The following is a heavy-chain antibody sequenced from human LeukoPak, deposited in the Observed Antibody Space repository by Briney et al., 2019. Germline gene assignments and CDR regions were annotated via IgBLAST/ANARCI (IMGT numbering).Heavy chain of an antibody. Sequence: GGSLRLSCAASGNYWMHWVRQAPGKGLVWVSHINSDGSWTSYADSVKGRFTISKDNAKNTVYLQMNSLRAEDTAVYYCVSFYETYWGQGTLVTVSS. CDR2: INSDGSWT. V-gene: IGHV3-74*01. D-gene: IGHD2/OR15-2a*01. J-gene: IGHJ4*02. CDR1: GNYW. CDR3: VSFYETY.